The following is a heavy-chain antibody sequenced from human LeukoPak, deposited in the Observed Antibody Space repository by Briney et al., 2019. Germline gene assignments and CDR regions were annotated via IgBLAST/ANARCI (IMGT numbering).Heavy chain of an antibody. CDR3: ARGGRDGPTTMYYYYMDV. CDR2: ISGSGGST. J-gene: IGHJ6*03. CDR1: GFTFSSYA. Sequence: GGSLRFSCAASGFTFSSYAMSWVRQAPGKGLEWGSAISGSGGSTYYAGSVKGRFTISRDNSKNTLYLQMNSLRAEDTALYHCARGGRDGPTTMYYYYMDVWGKGTTVTISS. V-gene: IGHV3-23*01. D-gene: IGHD5-12*01.